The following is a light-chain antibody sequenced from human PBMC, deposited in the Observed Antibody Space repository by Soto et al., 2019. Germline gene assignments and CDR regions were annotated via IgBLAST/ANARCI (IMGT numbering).Light chain of an antibody. CDR3: QQRSNWPPLT. V-gene: IGKV3-11*01. J-gene: IGKJ4*01. CDR1: QSVSSY. Sequence: EIVLTQSPATLYLSPGERATLSCRASQSVSSYLAWYQQKPGQAPRLLIYDASNRATGIPARFSGSGSGTDFTLTISSLEPEDLAVYYCQQRSNWPPLTVGGGTKVEIK. CDR2: DAS.